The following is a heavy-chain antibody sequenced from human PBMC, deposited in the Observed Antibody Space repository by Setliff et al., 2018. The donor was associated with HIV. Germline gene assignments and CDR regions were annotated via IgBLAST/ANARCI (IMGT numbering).Heavy chain of an antibody. Sequence: GGSLRLSCAASGFTFGNAWMSWVRQAPGKGLEWVGRIKSKTDGGTTDYAAPVKGRFTISRDDSNTTLYLQLTSLRVGDTAIYHCAKFFSVTPPAGAFDIWGQGTMVTVSS. J-gene: IGHJ3*02. D-gene: IGHD4-17*01. V-gene: IGHV3-15*01. CDR2: IKSKTDGGTT. CDR3: AKFFSVTPPAGAFDI. CDR1: GFTFGNAW.